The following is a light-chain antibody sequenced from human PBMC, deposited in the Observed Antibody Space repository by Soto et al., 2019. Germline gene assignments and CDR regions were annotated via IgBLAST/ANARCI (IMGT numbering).Light chain of an antibody. J-gene: IGKJ5*01. CDR2: AAS. CDR3: QQSYSTPLIT. V-gene: IGKV1-39*01. Sequence: DIQMTQSPSSLSASVGDRVTITCRASQSISSYLNWYQQKPGKAPKLLIYAASSLQSGVPSRFSGSGSGTDFTLTISSLQPEDFATYYCQQSYSTPLITFGQGTRPEIK. CDR1: QSISSY.